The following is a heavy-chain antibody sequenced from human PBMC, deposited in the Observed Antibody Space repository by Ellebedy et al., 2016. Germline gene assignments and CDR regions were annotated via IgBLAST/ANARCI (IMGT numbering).Heavy chain of an antibody. J-gene: IGHJ4*02. V-gene: IGHV3-30*18. Sequence: GGSLRLSCAASGFTFSSYGMYWVRQAPGKGLEWVAVISYDGSSKYYADSVKGRFTISGDNSKNTLYLQMNSLRAEDTAVYYCAKDRVAVAGTLDYWGQGTLVTVSS. CDR2: ISYDGSSK. D-gene: IGHD6-19*01. CDR3: AKDRVAVAGTLDY. CDR1: GFTFSSYG.